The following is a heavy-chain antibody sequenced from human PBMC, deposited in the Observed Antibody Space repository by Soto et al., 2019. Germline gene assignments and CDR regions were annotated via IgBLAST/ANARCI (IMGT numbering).Heavy chain of an antibody. Sequence: QVQLQESGPGLVKPSQTLSLICTVSGASISSGDYYWTWIRQPPGKGLEWIGSIYYSGSTYYNPSLKSRVTISVDTSNNQFSLKLSSVTAADTAVYYCARASYDSSTYYLDYWGQGTLVTVSS. CDR3: ARASYDSSTYYLDY. D-gene: IGHD3-22*01. J-gene: IGHJ4*02. CDR1: GASISSGDYY. CDR2: IYYSGST. V-gene: IGHV4-30-4*01.